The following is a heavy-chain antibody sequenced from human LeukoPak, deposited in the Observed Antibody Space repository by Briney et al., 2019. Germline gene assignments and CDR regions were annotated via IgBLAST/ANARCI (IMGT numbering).Heavy chain of an antibody. CDR2: IYTSGST. J-gene: IGHJ4*02. CDR1: GGSISSGSYY. D-gene: IGHD3-22*01. Sequence: SETLSLTCTVSGGSISSGSYYWSWIRQPAGRGLEWIGRIYTSGSTNYSPSLKSRVTISVDTSKNQFSLKLSSVTAADTAVYSCATDLSAPLKYYYDSSGSYYFDHWGQGTLVTVSS. CDR3: ATDLSAPLKYYYDSSGSYYFDH. V-gene: IGHV4-61*02.